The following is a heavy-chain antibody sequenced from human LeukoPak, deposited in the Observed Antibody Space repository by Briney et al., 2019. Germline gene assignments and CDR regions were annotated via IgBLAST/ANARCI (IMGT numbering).Heavy chain of an antibody. D-gene: IGHD1-26*01. CDR1: GFTFSTYA. Sequence: SGGSLRLSCAASGFTFSTYAMHWVRQAPGKGLEWVAVISYDGSNKYYADSVKGRFTISRDNAKNTLYLQMSSLRAEDTAVYYCARGYSGTYRFGYWGQGTLVTVSS. CDR3: ARGYSGTYRFGY. J-gene: IGHJ4*02. CDR2: ISYDGSNK. V-gene: IGHV3-30*04.